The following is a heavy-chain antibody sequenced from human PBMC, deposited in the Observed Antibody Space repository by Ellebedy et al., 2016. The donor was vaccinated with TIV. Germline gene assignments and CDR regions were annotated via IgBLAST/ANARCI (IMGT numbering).Heavy chain of an antibody. J-gene: IGHJ6*02. Sequence: GESLKISCAASGFNFSSYCMHWVRQAPGQGLELVAVISHDGSETHYVNSVKGRFTISRDNAKSTLYLQMNSLRREDTFVYNCSLDMAEGRLAQYYYYFGMDVWGQGTTVTVSS. V-gene: IGHV3-30*05. CDR1: GFNFSSYC. CDR2: ISHDGSET. CDR3: SLDMAEGRLAQYYYYFGMDV. D-gene: IGHD3-16*01.